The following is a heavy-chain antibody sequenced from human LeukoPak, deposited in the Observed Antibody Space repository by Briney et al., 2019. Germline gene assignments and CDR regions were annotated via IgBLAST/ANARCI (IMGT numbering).Heavy chain of an antibody. Sequence: ASVKVSCKASGYTFTSYDINWVRQAPGQGLEWMGWINPNSGGTNYAQKFQGRVTMTRDTSISTAYMELSRLRSDDTAVYYCARDGSSNGLGENWFDPWGQGTLVTVSS. V-gene: IGHV1-2*02. CDR2: INPNSGGT. J-gene: IGHJ5*02. CDR1: GYTFTSYD. D-gene: IGHD3-10*01. CDR3: ARDGSSNGLGENWFDP.